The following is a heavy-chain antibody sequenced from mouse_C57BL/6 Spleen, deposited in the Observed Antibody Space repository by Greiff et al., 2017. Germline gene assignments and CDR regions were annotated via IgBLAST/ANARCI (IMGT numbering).Heavy chain of an antibody. CDR2: ISDGGSYT. CDR3: ARDRDLSPGYAMDY. Sequence: EVMLVESGGGLVKPGGSLKLSCAASGFTFSSYAMSWVRQTPEKRLEWVATISDGGSYTYYPDNVKGRFTISRDNAKNNLYLHMSHLKSEDTAMYDCARDRDLSPGYAMDYWGQGTSVTVSS. CDR1: GFTFSSYA. J-gene: IGHJ4*01. V-gene: IGHV5-4*01. D-gene: IGHD3-3*01.